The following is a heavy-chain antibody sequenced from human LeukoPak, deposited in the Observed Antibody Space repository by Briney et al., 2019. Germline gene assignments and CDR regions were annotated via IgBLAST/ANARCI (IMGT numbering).Heavy chain of an antibody. Sequence: GGSLRLSCAASGFTFSSYWMSWVRQAPGKGLEWVANIKQDGSEKYYVDSVKGRFTISRDNAKNSLYLQMNSLRAEDTAVYYCARVEAAAGLLYYYYCMDVWGKGTTVTVSS. CDR3: ARVEAAAGLLYYYYCMDV. J-gene: IGHJ6*03. V-gene: IGHV3-7*01. CDR1: GFTFSSYW. CDR2: IKQDGSEK. D-gene: IGHD6-13*01.